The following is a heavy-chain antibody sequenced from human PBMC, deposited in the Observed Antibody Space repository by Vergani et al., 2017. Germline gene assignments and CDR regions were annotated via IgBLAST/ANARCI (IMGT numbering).Heavy chain of an antibody. V-gene: IGHV3-72*01. CDR2: IRKSANSYTT. CDR3: SRLGETRSFDY. D-gene: IGHD3-16*01. CDR1: GFTFSDHY. Sequence: EVQLVESGGGLVQPGGSLRLSCAASGFTFSDHYMDWVRQAPGEGLEWVGRIRKSANSYTTEYAASVKGRFTTSRDDSKNSLYLQMNSLKTEDTAVYYWSRLGETRSFDYWGQGTLVTVSS. J-gene: IGHJ4*02.